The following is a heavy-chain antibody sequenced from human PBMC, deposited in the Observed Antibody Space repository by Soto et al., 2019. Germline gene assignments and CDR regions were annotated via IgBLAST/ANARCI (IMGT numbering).Heavy chain of an antibody. D-gene: IGHD1-26*01. CDR1: GFAFSSFN. V-gene: IGHV3-21*01. CDR2: IFTRSSKI. CDR3: ARDLLAWQQLVIPWFHP. J-gene: IGHJ5*02. Sequence: ELQLVESGGGLVRPGGSLRLSCTASGFAFSSFNMNWVRQAPGKGLEWVSSIFTRSSKIYYADSVEGRFTISRDDANNSLFLQMNSLSVEDTAVYYCARDLLAWQQLVIPWFHPWGLGTLVTVSS.